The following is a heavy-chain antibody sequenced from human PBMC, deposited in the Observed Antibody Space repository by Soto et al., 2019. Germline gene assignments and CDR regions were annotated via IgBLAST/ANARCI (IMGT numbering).Heavy chain of an antibody. CDR2: ISFDGSNE. V-gene: IGHV3-30-3*01. CDR3: ARPAATVIFYSGMDV. D-gene: IGHD4-17*01. J-gene: IGHJ6*02. CDR1: GFTFSSYW. Sequence: PGGSLRLSCAASGFTFSSYWMSWVRQAPGKGLEWVAIISFDGSNEHYADSVQGRFTISRDNSENTLYLQMNSLRADDTAVYYCARPAATVIFYSGMDVWGQGTTVTVSS.